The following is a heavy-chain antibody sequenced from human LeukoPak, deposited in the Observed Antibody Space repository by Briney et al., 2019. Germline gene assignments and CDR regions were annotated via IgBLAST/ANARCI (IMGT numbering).Heavy chain of an antibody. Sequence: WGSLRLSCAASGFTFSSYGMNWVRQAPGKGLEWVSSISSSSSYIYYADSVKGRFTISRDNAKNSLYLQMNSLRAEDTAVYYCARVSHGDFDYWGQGTLVTVSS. D-gene: IGHD4-17*01. J-gene: IGHJ4*02. CDR1: GFTFSSYG. V-gene: IGHV3-21*01. CDR2: ISSSSSYI. CDR3: ARVSHGDFDY.